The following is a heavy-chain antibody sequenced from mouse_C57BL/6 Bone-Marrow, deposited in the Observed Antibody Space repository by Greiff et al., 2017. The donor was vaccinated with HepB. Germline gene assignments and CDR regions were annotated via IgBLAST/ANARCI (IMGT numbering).Heavy chain of an antibody. V-gene: IGHV10-1*01. Sequence: EVKLQESGGGLVQPKGSLKLSCAASGFSFNTYAMNWVRQAPGKGLEWVARIRSKSNNYATYYADSVKDRFTISRDDSESMLYLQMNNLKTEDTAMYYCVRHEDAMDYWGQGTSVTVSS. CDR3: VRHEDAMDY. CDR2: IRSKSNNYAT. CDR1: GFSFNTYA. J-gene: IGHJ4*01.